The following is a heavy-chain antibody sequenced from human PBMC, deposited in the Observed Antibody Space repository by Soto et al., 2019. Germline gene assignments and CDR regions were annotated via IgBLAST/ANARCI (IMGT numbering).Heavy chain of an antibody. CDR1: GFTFSSYG. CDR2: IRYGGSNK. D-gene: IGHD2-2*02. V-gene: IGHV3-30*02. CDR3: ARDHGRVVPDAILYYYYGMDV. J-gene: IGHJ6*02. Sequence: GGSLRLSCAASGFTFSSYGMHWVRQAPGKGLEWVSYIRYGGSNKYYADSVKGRFTISRDNSKNTLYLQMNSLRAEDTAVYYCARDHGRVVPDAILYYYYGMDVWGQGTTVTVSS.